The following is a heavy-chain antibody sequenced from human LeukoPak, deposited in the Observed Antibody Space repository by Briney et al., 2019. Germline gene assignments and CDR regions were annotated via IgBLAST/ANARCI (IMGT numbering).Heavy chain of an antibody. D-gene: IGHD3-22*01. CDR3: ARDSDSSGYDY. Sequence: GGSLRLSCAASGFTFDDYGMSWVRQAPGKGLEWVSGINWNGGSTCYADSVKGRFTISRDNAKNSLYLQMNSLRAEDTALYHCARDSDSSGYDYWGQGTLVTVSS. J-gene: IGHJ4*02. CDR1: GFTFDDYG. CDR2: INWNGGST. V-gene: IGHV3-20*01.